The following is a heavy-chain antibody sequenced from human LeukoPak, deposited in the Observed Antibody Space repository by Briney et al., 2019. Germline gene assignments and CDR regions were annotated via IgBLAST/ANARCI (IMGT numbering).Heavy chain of an antibody. CDR1: GYTFTSYY. V-gene: IGHV1-46*01. Sequence: ASVKVSCKASGYTFTSYYMRWVRQAPGQGLEWMGIINPSGGSTSYAQKFQGRVTMTRDTSTSTVYMELSSLRSEDTAVYYCARDFSGWYWFDPWGQGTLVTVSS. J-gene: IGHJ5*02. CDR2: INPSGGST. CDR3: ARDFSGWYWFDP. D-gene: IGHD6-19*01.